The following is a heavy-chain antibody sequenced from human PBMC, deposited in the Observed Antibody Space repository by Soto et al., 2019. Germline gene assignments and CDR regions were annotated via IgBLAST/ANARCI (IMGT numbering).Heavy chain of an antibody. Sequence: EVQLVESGGGLVKPGGSLRLSCAASGFTFSSYSMNWVRQAPGKGLEWVSSISSSSSYIYYADSVKGRSTISRDNAKNSLYLQRNSLRAEDTAVYYCARGLSSSWYFDYWGQGTLVTVSS. D-gene: IGHD6-13*01. CDR1: GFTFSSYS. CDR2: ISSSSSYI. V-gene: IGHV3-21*01. CDR3: ARGLSSSWYFDY. J-gene: IGHJ4*02.